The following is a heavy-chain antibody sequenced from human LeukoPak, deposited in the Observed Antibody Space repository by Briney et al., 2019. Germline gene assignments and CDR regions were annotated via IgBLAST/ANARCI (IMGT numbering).Heavy chain of an antibody. V-gene: IGHV1-18*01. J-gene: IGHJ5*02. CDR3: ARDRQGSGPRPPETNWFDP. CDR2: ISTYNGNT. CDR1: GYTFTSYG. D-gene: IGHD1-14*01. Sequence: ASVKVSCKASGYTFTSYGITWVRQAPGQGLEWMGWISTYNGNTIYARNLQGRITMTTDTFTSTAYMDLTSLISDDTAVYYCARDRQGSGPRPPETNWFDPWGQGTLVTVSS.